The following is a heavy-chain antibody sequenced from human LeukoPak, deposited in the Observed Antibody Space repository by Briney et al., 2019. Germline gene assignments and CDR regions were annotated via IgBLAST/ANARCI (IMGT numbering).Heavy chain of an antibody. CDR1: GFTFSSYE. Sequence: PGGSLRLSCAASGFTFSSYEMNWVRQAPGKGLEWVSYISSSGSTISYADSVKGRFTISRDNAKNSLYLQMNSLRAEDTAVYYCARDFSGWYRGVDYWGQGTLVTVSS. V-gene: IGHV3-48*03. D-gene: IGHD6-19*01. CDR3: ARDFSGWYRGVDY. J-gene: IGHJ4*02. CDR2: ISSSGSTI.